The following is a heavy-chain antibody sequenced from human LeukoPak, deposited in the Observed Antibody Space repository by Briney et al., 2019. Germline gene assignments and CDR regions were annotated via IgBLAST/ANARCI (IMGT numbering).Heavy chain of an antibody. D-gene: IGHD3-16*01. Sequence: GGSLRLSCAASGFTFSSYWMHWVRQAPGKGLVWLSRTDIDGSSTRYADSVEGRFTISRDNAKNTLYLQMNSLRAEDTAVYYCAREGRGLGGYFDYWGQGTLVIVSS. J-gene: IGHJ4*02. V-gene: IGHV3-74*01. CDR3: AREGRGLGGYFDY. CDR1: GFTFSSYW. CDR2: TDIDGSST.